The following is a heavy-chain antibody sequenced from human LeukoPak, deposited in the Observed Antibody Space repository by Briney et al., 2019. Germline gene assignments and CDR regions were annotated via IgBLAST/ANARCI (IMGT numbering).Heavy chain of an antibody. D-gene: IGHD6-19*01. CDR1: GGSISSSSYY. CDR3: ASSFYSSGWYGDYYYYGMDV. V-gene: IGHV4-39*01. CDR2: IYYSGST. Sequence: ESSETPSLTCTVFGGSISSSSYYWGWIRQPPGKGLEWIGSIYYSGSTYYNPSLKSRVTISVDTSKNQFSLKLSSATAADTAVYYCASSFYSSGWYGDYYYYGMDVWGQGTTVTVSS. J-gene: IGHJ6*02.